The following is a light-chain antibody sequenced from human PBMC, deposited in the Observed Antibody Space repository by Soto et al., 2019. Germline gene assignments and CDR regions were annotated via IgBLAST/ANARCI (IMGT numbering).Light chain of an antibody. CDR3: QQYGRSLWT. V-gene: IGKV3-20*01. Sequence: EIVLTQSPGTLSLSPGERATLSCRASQSVSSSYLAWYQQKPGQAPRLLIYGASSRATGIPDRFSGSGSGTDFTLTISRLEPEDFAVYYCQQYGRSLWTFGQGNKVDIK. CDR2: GAS. J-gene: IGKJ1*01. CDR1: QSVSSSY.